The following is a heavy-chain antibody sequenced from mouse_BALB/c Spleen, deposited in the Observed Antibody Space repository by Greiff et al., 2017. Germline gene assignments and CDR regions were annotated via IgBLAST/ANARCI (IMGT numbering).Heavy chain of an antibody. CDR1: GFTFSSYA. CDR2: ISSGGST. Sequence: EVKLVESGGGLVKPGGSLKLSCAASGFTFSSYAMSWVRQTPEKRLEWVASISSGGSTYYPDSVKGRFTISRDNARNILYLQMSSLRSEDTAMYYCAREDYYGSSPDWYFDVWGAGTTVTVSS. V-gene: IGHV5-6-5*01. D-gene: IGHD1-1*01. CDR3: AREDYYGSSPDWYFDV. J-gene: IGHJ1*01.